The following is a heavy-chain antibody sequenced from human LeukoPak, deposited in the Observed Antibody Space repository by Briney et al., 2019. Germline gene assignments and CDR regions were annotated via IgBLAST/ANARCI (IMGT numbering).Heavy chain of an antibody. V-gene: IGHV3-21*01. CDR2: ISSSSSYI. J-gene: IGHJ6*02. CDR3: ARDRGITGTTQYYYGMDV. Sequence: GSLRLSCAASGFTFSSYSMNWVRQAPGKGLDWVSSISSSSSYIYYADSVKGRFTISRDNAKNSLYPQMNSLRAEDTAVYYCARDRGITGTTQYYYGMDVWGQGTTVTVSS. CDR1: GFTFSSYS. D-gene: IGHD1-7*01.